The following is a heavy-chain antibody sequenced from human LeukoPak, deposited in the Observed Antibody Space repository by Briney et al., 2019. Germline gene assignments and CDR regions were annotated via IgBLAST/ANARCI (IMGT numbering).Heavy chain of an antibody. J-gene: IGHJ4*02. Sequence: GGSLRLSCAASGFTFSSSAMNWVRQAPGKGLEWVSAISGSGDSTYYADSVKGRFTISRDNSKNTLYLQMNSLRAEDTAVYYCAESLRYYYDSSGYFDYWGQGTLVTVSS. CDR2: ISGSGDST. CDR1: GFTFSSSA. V-gene: IGHV3-23*01. D-gene: IGHD3-22*01. CDR3: AESLRYYYDSSGYFDY.